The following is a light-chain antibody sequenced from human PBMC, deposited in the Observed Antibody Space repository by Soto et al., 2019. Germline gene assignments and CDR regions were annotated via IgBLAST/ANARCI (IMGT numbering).Light chain of an antibody. CDR2: GAS. CDR1: QSVSSN. Sequence: ELVMTQAPSTLSVSPGARAPLSRRASQSVSSNLAWYQQKPGQAPRLLIYGASTRATGIPARFSGSGSGTEFTLTISSLQSEDFAVYYCQQYNNWPPITFGQGTRLETK. J-gene: IGKJ5*01. CDR3: QQYNNWPPIT. V-gene: IGKV3-15*01.